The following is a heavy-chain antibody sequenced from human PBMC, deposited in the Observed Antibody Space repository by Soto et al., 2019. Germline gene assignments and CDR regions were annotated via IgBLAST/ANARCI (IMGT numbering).Heavy chain of an antibody. Sequence: ASVKVSCRASGYTFTGYYIQWVRQAPGLGLEWMAWINPNNGDTNYAQKFEGRVTVTRDTSITTAFMELSSLRSDDSAIYYCARDIGGVSGIDYWGQGTPVTFSS. D-gene: IGHD2-21*01. J-gene: IGHJ4*02. V-gene: IGHV1-2*02. CDR3: ARDIGGVSGIDY. CDR1: GYTFTGYY. CDR2: INPNNGDT.